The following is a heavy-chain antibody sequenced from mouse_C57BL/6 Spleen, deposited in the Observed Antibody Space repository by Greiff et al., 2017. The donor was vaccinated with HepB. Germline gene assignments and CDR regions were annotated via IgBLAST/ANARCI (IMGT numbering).Heavy chain of an antibody. CDR2: IYPGSGNT. CDR1: GYTFTDYY. CDR3: ARGRDYYGSSYDFDY. V-gene: IGHV1-76*01. D-gene: IGHD1-1*01. Sequence: QVQLQQSGAELVRPRASVKLSCKASGYTFTDYYINWVKQRPGQGLEWIARIYPGSGNTYYNEKFKGKATLTAEKSSSTAYMQLSSLTSEDSAVYFCARGRDYYGSSYDFDYWGQGTTLTVSS. J-gene: IGHJ2*01.